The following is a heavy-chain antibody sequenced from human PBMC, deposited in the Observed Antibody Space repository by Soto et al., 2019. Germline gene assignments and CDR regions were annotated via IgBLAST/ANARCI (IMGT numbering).Heavy chain of an antibody. J-gene: IGHJ4*02. CDR2: LSGVGSRT. D-gene: IGHD6-19*01. Sequence: EVQLLESGGGLGQPGGSLRLSCAASGFTFSNFAMTWVRQAPGKGLEWVSSLSGVGSRTPYADSVKGRFTISRDDSKNTLYLQMNSLRAEDAGVYYCAKDLYIAVAGTTVDWGQGTLVTVSS. V-gene: IGHV3-23*01. CDR3: AKDLYIAVAGTTVD. CDR1: GFTFSNFA.